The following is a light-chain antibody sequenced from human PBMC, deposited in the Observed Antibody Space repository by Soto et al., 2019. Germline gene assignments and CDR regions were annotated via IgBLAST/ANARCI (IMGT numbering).Light chain of an antibody. V-gene: IGLV2-14*03. CDR3: SSCAGSSTHVT. CDR2: DVT. Sequence: QSALTQPASVSGSPGQSITISCTGTSNDIGGYKYVSWYQQHPGKAPKLMIYDVTARPSGVSNRLSGSKSGNTASLTISGLQPEDEADYYCSSCAGSSTHVTFGGGTKLTVL. J-gene: IGLJ2*01. CDR1: SNDIGGYKY.